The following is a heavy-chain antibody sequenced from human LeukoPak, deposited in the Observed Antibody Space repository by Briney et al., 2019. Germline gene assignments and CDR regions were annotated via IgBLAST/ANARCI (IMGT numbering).Heavy chain of an antibody. D-gene: IGHD6-6*01. CDR3: ARDPSPGRFDP. CDR2: IYHSGST. V-gene: IGHV4-38-2*02. J-gene: IGHJ5*02. CDR1: GYSISSGYY. Sequence: PSETLSLTCTVSGYSISSGYYWGWIRQPPGKGLEWIGSIYHSGSTYYNPSLKSRVTISVDTSKNQFSLKLSSVTAADTAVYYCARDPSPGRFDPWGQGTLVTVSS.